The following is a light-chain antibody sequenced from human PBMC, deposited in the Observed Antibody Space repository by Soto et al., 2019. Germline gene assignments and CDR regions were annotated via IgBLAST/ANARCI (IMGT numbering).Light chain of an antibody. Sequence: QSALTQPASVSGSPGQSITISCTGTSSDVGRYNLVSWYQQHPGKAPKLMIYEVSKRPSGVSNRFSGSKSGNTASLTISGLQAEDEADYYCCSYAGSSFYVFGTGTKLTVL. CDR1: SSDVGRYNL. CDR2: EVS. J-gene: IGLJ1*01. V-gene: IGLV2-23*02. CDR3: CSYAGSSFYV.